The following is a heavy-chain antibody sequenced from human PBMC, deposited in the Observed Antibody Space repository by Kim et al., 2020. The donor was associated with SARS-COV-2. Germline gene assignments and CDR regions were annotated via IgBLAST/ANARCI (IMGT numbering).Heavy chain of an antibody. CDR1: KYTFTDYY. J-gene: IGHJ4*01. Sequence: ASVKVSCETSKYTFTDYYLHWVRQAPGQGLEWMGWINPNSGGTNYAQKFQGRVTMTRDTSISTAYMELSSLRSDDTAIYYCTRQGLGSGSGVGFDFWGHGTLVTVSS. D-gene: IGHD6-19*01. V-gene: IGHV1-2*02. CDR2: INPNSGGT. CDR3: TRQGLGSGSGVGFDF.